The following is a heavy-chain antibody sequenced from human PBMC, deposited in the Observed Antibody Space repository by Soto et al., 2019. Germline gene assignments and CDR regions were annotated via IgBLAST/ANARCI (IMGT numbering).Heavy chain of an antibody. CDR1: GYTFTSLD. V-gene: IGHV1-8*01. CDR2: MSPNSGNT. J-gene: IGHJ4*02. Sequence: QVQLVQSGAEVKKPGASVKVSCKASGYTFTSLDITWVRQATGQELEWMGWMSPNSGNTGYAQKFQGRVTMTRNTSISTAYMELSRLRSEDTAVYYCARAQSYGLEYWGQGTLVTVSS. CDR3: ARAQSYGLEY. D-gene: IGHD4-17*01.